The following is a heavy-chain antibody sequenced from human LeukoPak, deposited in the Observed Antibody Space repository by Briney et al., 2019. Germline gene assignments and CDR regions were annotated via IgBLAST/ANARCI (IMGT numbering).Heavy chain of an antibody. V-gene: IGHV4-59*01. CDR2: IYYSGST. J-gene: IGHJ4*02. D-gene: IGHD3-22*01. CDR1: GGSISSYY. CDR3: ARVYYDSSGYYDYYFDY. Sequence: SETLSLTCTVSGGSISSYYWSWIRQPPGKGLEWIGYIYYSGSTNYNPSLKSRVTISVGTSKNQFSLKLSSVTAADTAVYYCARVYYDSSGYYDYYFDYWGQGTLVTVSS.